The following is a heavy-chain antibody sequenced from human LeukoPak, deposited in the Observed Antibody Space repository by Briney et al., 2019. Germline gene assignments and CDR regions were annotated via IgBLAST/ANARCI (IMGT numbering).Heavy chain of an antibody. CDR3: AKKRGYYYDSSGYYPD. Sequence: GGSLRLSCAASGFTFSSYAMHWVRQAPGKGLEWVAVISYDGSNKYYADSVKGRFTISRDNSKNTLYLQMNSLRAEDTAVYYCAKKRGYYYDSSGYYPDWGQGTLVTVSS. CDR1: GFTFSSYA. J-gene: IGHJ4*02. CDR2: ISYDGSNK. D-gene: IGHD3-22*01. V-gene: IGHV3-30-3*02.